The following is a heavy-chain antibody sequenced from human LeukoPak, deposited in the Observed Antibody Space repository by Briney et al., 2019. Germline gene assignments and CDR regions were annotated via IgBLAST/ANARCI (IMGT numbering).Heavy chain of an antibody. CDR2: ISGSGGST. D-gene: IGHD6-19*01. V-gene: IGHV3-23*01. J-gene: IGHJ4*02. CDR3: ARHMSSGWDFDY. CDR1: GFTFSSYA. Sequence: GGSLRLSCAASGFTFSSYAMSWVRQAPGKGLEWVSAISGSGGSTYYADSVKGRFTISRDNSKNTLYLQMNSLRAEDTAVYYCARHMSSGWDFDYWGQGTLVTVSS.